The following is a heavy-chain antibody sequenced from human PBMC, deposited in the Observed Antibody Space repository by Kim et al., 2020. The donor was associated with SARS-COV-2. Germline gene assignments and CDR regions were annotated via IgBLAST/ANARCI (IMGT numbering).Heavy chain of an antibody. D-gene: IGHD6-13*01. CDR1: GFTFSSYG. Sequence: GGSLRLSCAASGFTFSSYGMTWVRQSPGKGLEWVSVISGSGGSTYSADSVKGRFTISRDNSKNTLYLQMNSLRAEDTAVYYCAKDHSSNWYEKALDYWGQRTLVTVSS. CDR2: ISGSGGST. V-gene: IGHV3-23*01. J-gene: IGHJ4*02. CDR3: AKDHSSNWYEKALDY.